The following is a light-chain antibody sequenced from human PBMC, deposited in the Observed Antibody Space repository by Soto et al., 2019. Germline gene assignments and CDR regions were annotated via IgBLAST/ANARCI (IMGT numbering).Light chain of an antibody. Sequence: ETVLTQSPDTLSVSPGDRATLSCRASQTVGNSLAWYQQKPGQAPSLLLHSASTRATGVPVRFSGSEFGTEFTLTISSLQSEDSAIYYCQQYNHWPPITFGPGTRLEIK. CDR2: SAS. J-gene: IGKJ5*01. CDR1: QTVGNS. CDR3: QQYNHWPPIT. V-gene: IGKV3-15*01.